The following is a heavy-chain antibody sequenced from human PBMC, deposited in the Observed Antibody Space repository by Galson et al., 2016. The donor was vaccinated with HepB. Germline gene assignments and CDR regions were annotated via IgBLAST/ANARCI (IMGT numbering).Heavy chain of an antibody. D-gene: IGHD1-26*01. CDR1: GYSFTGYY. J-gene: IGHJ4*02. Sequence: SVKVSCKASGYSFTGYYMHWVRQAPGQGLEWVGRINPNSGATNYAQNFQGRVTMTRDTSISTAYMELTGLRSDDKAVYDCVKEMSGNYGWHFDYWGQGTLVTVSS. V-gene: IGHV1-2*06. CDR2: INPNSGAT. CDR3: VKEMSGNYGWHFDY.